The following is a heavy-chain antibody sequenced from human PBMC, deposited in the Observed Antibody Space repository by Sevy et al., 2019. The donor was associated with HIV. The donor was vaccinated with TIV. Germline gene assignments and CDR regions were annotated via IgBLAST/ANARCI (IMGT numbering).Heavy chain of an antibody. CDR2: IQSRPDGGTT. J-gene: IGHJ6*02. CDR1: GFTFTYAW. D-gene: IGHD2-8*02. Sequence: GGSLRLSCTASGFTFTYAWMTWVRQAPGKALEWVGRIQSRPDGGTTDYAAAVKGRFTISRDDSKNTLYLQMNRLKTEVTGIYYCSTDPIILLLVTDGMDVWGQGTTVTVSS. CDR3: STDPIILLLVTDGMDV. V-gene: IGHV3-15*01.